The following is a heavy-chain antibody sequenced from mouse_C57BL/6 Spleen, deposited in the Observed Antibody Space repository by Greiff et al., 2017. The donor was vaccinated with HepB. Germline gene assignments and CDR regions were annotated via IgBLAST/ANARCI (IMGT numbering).Heavy chain of an antibody. CDR2: IDPETGGT. CDR3: TRGDYGNGFDY. CDR1: GYTFTDYE. J-gene: IGHJ2*01. V-gene: IGHV1-15*01. D-gene: IGHD2-1*01. Sequence: QVQLKQSGAELVRPGASVTLSCKASGYTFTDYEMHWVKQTPVHGLEWIGAIDPETGGTAYNQKFKGKAILTADKSSSTAYMELRSLTSEDSAVYYCTRGDYGNGFDYWGQGTTLTVSS.